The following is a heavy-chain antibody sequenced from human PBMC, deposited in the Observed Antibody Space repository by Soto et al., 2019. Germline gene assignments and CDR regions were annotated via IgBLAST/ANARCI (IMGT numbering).Heavy chain of an antibody. CDR1: GFTFSSYN. CDR2: ISLSSSTI. V-gene: IGHV3-48*01. Sequence: EVQLVESGGGLVQPGGSLRLSCAAAGFTFSSYNMNWVRQAPGKGLEWISDISLSSSTIFYADSVKGRFTISRDTAKHSLYLQMNSLRAEDTAVYYCARDSRNYYYYMDVWGKGTTVTVSS. J-gene: IGHJ6*03. CDR3: ARDSRNYYYYMDV.